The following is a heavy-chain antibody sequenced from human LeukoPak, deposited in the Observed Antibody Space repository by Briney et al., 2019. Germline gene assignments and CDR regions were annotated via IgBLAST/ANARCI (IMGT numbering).Heavy chain of an antibody. J-gene: IGHJ4*02. CDR1: GFTFSSYA. V-gene: IGHV3-23*01. D-gene: IGHD3-10*01. CDR2: ISGSGGST. Sequence: PGGSLRLSCAASGFTFSSYAMSWVGQAPGKGLEWVSAISGSGGSTYYAHSVKGRFTISRDNSKNTLYLQMNSLRAEDTAVYYCAKGGLWFGELWDYWGQGTLVTVSS. CDR3: AKGGLWFGELWDY.